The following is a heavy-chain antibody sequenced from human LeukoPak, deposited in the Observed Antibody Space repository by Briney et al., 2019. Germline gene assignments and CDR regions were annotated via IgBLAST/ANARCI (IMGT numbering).Heavy chain of an antibody. CDR1: GFTFSSYG. CDR2: ISSSGSTI. J-gene: IGHJ4*02. V-gene: IGHV3-48*04. Sequence: GGSLRLSCAASGFTFSSYGMSWVRQAPGKGLEWVSYISSSGSTIYYADSVKGRFTISRDNAKNSLYLQMNSLRAEDTAVYYCARDSLGYCSSTSCHLDYWGQGTLVTVSS. D-gene: IGHD2-2*01. CDR3: ARDSLGYCSSTSCHLDY.